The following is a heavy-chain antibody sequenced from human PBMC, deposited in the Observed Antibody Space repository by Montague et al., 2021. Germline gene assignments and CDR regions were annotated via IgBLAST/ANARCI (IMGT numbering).Heavy chain of an antibody. CDR2: ISYRGST. V-gene: IGHV4-31*03. J-gene: IGHJ3*02. CDR3: ARVTDSSGYYWGAFDI. CDR1: GGSISSGGYY. D-gene: IGHD3-22*01. Sequence: TLSLTCTVSGGSISSGGYYWSWIRQHPGKGLEWIGYISYRGSTYYNPFLKSRVSISVDTSKNQFSLKLSSVTAADTAVYYCARVTDSSGYYWGAFDIWGQGTMVTVSS.